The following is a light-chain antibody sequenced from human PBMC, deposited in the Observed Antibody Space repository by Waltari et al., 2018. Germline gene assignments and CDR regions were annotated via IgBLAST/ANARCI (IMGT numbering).Light chain of an antibody. CDR2: GVS. J-gene: IGLJ1*01. V-gene: IGLV2-14*01. CDR3: SSYTSTKTGV. Sequence: QSALTQPASVSGSPGQSITISCTGTSSDVGGYNYVSWYQQYPGKAPQLMIYGVSYRPSGISDRFSGSKSGNTATLTISGLQAEDEADYYSSSYTSTKTGVFGTGTKVTVL. CDR1: SSDVGGYNY.